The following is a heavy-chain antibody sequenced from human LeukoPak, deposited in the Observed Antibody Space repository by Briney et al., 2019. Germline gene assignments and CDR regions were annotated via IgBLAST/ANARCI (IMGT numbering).Heavy chain of an antibody. D-gene: IGHD4-17*01. CDR1: GGSISSYY. CDR3: ARDYGDYEFIE. CDR2: IQSNGST. V-gene: IGHV4-59*01. Sequence: SETLSLTCTVSGGSISSYYWSWIRQPPGKGLEWMGYIQSNGSTNYNPSLKSRITISVDTSKNQFSLKLTSVTAADTAVYYCARDYGDYEFIEWGQGTLVTVSS. J-gene: IGHJ4*02.